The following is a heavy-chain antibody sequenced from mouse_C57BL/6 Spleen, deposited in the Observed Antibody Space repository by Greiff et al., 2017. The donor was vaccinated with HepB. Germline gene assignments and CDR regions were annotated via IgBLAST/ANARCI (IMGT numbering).Heavy chain of an antibody. CDR3: ARRRKIYYDYDGVMDY. V-gene: IGHV1-19*01. J-gene: IGHJ4*01. CDR1: GYTFTDYY. Sequence: EVKLMESGPVLVKPGASVKMSCKASGYTFTDYYMNWVKQSHGKSLEWIGVINPYNGGTSYNQKFKGKATLTVDKSSSTAYMELNSLTSEDSAVYYCARRRKIYYDYDGVMDYWGQGTSVTVSS. D-gene: IGHD2-4*01. CDR2: INPYNGGT.